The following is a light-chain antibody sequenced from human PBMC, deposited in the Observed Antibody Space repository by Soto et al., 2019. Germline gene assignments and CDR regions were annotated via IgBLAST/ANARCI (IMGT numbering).Light chain of an antibody. J-gene: IGLJ1*01. CDR2: DDS. V-gene: IGLV3-21*02. Sequence: SYELTQPPSVSVAPGQTARITCGGNRIGSKSVQWYEQKAGQAPVLVDYDDSDRPSGIPGRFPGSKAGNTATLPISDVGAGDDADYYCQVWDSRRDHYVFGPGTKLTLL. CDR3: QVWDSRRDHYV. CDR1: RIGSKS.